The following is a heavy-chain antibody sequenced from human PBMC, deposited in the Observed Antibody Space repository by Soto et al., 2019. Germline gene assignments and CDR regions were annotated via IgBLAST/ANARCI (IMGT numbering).Heavy chain of an antibody. CDR2: ISSSSSYI. CDR3: ARVILKLWAPPADRHYYYYGMDV. Sequence: PGGSLRLSFAASGFTFSSYSMNWVRQAPGKGLEWVSSISSSSSYIYYADSVKGRFTISRDNAKNSLYLQMNSLRAEDTAVYYCARVILKLWAPPADRHYYYYGMDVWGQGTTVTVSS. V-gene: IGHV3-21*01. D-gene: IGHD3-9*01. J-gene: IGHJ6*02. CDR1: GFTFSSYS.